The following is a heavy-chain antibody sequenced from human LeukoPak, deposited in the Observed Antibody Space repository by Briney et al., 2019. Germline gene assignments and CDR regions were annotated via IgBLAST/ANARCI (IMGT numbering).Heavy chain of an antibody. CDR3: ARETHSRLRVTEYFQH. CDR2: ISSSSSYI. Sequence: GGSLRLSCAASGFTFSTSAMNWVRQVPGKGLEWVSSISSSSSYIYYADSVKGRFTISRDNAKNSLYLQMNSLRAEDTAVYYCARETHSRLRVTEYFQHWGQGTLVTVSS. V-gene: IGHV3-21*01. J-gene: IGHJ1*01. D-gene: IGHD6-6*01. CDR1: GFTFSTSA.